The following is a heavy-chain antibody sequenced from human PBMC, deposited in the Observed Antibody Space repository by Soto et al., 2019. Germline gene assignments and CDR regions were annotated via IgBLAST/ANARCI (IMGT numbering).Heavy chain of an antibody. D-gene: IGHD3-10*01. CDR2: SFYSGRT. Sequence: QLQLQESGPGLVKPSESLSLTCTVSGGAISCSSYYWGWIRRPAGKGLEWIGGSFYSGRTFYNPSLVNRVTTAIDTSMHQFALKMRSVTAADPALYSCASQGGHYYGSGRYYTSYYYYYIDVWGKGTTVTVSS. V-gene: IGHV4-39*01. CDR3: ASQGGHYYGSGRYYTSYYYYYIDV. CDR1: GGAISCSSYY. J-gene: IGHJ6*03.